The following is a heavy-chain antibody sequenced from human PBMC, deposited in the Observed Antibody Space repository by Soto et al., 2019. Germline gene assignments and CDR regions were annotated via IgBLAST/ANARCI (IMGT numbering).Heavy chain of an antibody. J-gene: IGHJ4*02. V-gene: IGHV3-21*01. CDR3: ARGPLYYFDY. Sequence: GGSLRLSCEDSGFTFSSYTMNWVRRAPGKGLEWVSSISSRSTNTHYADSVRGRFTVSRDNAKRSLYLQTNSLRAEDTAVYYCARGPLYYFDYWGQGTLVTVSS. CDR1: GFTFSSYT. CDR2: ISSRSTNT.